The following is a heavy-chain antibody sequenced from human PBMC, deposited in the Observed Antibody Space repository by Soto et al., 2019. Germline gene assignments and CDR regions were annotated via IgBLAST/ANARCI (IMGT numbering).Heavy chain of an antibody. V-gene: IGHV4-31*03. D-gene: IGHD1-26*01. CDR2: IYYSGST. CDR1: GGSISSGGYY. Sequence: SETLSLTCTVYGGSISSGGYYWSWIRQHPGKGLEWIGYIYYSGSTYYNPSLKSRVTISVDTSKNQFSLKLSSVTAADTAVYYCARGSGSSQHNWFDPWGQGTLVTVSS. CDR3: ARGSGSSQHNWFDP. J-gene: IGHJ5*02.